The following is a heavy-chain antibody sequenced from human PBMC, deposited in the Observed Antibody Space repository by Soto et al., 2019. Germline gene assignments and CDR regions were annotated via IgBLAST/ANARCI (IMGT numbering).Heavy chain of an antibody. Sequence: SETLSLTCTVSGGSISSSTYYWGWIRQPPGKGLEWIGSIYYSGSTYYNPSLKSRVTISVDTSKNQFSLKLSSVTAADTAVYYCARQGANCSGATCYLAYWGQGTQVTVS. V-gene: IGHV4-39*01. CDR2: IYYSGST. J-gene: IGHJ4*02. D-gene: IGHD2-15*01. CDR1: GGSISSSTYY. CDR3: ARQGANCSGATCYLAY.